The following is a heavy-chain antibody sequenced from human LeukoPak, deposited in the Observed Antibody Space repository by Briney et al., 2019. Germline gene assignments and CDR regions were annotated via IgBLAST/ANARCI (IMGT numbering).Heavy chain of an antibody. CDR1: GYTFTGYY. D-gene: IGHD2-2*01. Sequence: ASVKVSCKASGYTFTGYYMHWVRQAPGQGLEWMGWINPNSGGTNYAQKFQGRVTITRDTSISTAYMELSRLRSDDTAVYYCASEYCSSTSCQTPTGYWGQGTLVTVSS. CDR3: ASEYCSSTSCQTPTGY. CDR2: INPNSGGT. V-gene: IGHV1-2*02. J-gene: IGHJ4*02.